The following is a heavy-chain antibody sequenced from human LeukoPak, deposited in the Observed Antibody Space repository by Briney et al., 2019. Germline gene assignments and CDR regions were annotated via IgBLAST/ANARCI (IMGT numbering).Heavy chain of an antibody. CDR2: IIPIFGTA. CDR3: ARVFTAVAEVLGAFDI. CDR1: GGTFSSCA. Sequence: SVKVSCKASGGTFSSCAISWVRQAPGQGLEWMGGIIPIFGTANYAQKFQGRVTITADESTSTAYMELSSLRSEDTAVYYCARVFTAVAEVLGAFDIWGQGTMVTVSS. V-gene: IGHV1-69*13. D-gene: IGHD6-19*01. J-gene: IGHJ3*02.